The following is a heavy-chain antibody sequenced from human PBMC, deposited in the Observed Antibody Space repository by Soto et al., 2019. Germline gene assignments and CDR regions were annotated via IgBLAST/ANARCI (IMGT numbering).Heavy chain of an antibody. CDR3: ARGRATMTDY. J-gene: IGHJ4*02. CDR2: INHSGST. V-gene: IGHV4-34*01. Sequence: SETLSLTCAVYGGSFSGYYWSWIRQPPGKGLEWIGEINHSGSTNYNPSLKSRVTISVDTSKNQFSLKLSSVTAADTAVYYCARGRATMTDYWGQGTLVTVSS. D-gene: IGHD1-26*01. CDR1: GGSFSGYY.